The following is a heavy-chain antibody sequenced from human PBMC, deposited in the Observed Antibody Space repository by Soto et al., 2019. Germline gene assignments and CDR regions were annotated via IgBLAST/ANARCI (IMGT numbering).Heavy chain of an antibody. CDR3: ARDQAAGEGSGYYYARIFDY. CDR2: IYYSGST. CDR1: NDSIRSGTYY. J-gene: IGHJ4*02. V-gene: IGHV4-31*03. Sequence: SETLSLTCTVSNDSIRSGTYYWAWIRQPPGKGLEWIGYIYYSGSTYYNPSLKSRVTISVDTSKNQLSLKLSSVTAADTAVYYCARDQAAGEGSGYYYARIFDYWGQGTLVTVSS. D-gene: IGHD3-22*01.